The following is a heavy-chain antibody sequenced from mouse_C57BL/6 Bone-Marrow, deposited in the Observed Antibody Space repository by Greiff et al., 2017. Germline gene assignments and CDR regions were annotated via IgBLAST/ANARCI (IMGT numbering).Heavy chain of an antibody. J-gene: IGHJ1*03. Sequence: DVMLVESGGGLVQPGGSLKLSCAASGFTFSDYYMYWVRQTPEKRLEWVAYISNGGGSTYYPDTVQGRFTISRDNAKNTLYLQMSRLKSEDTAMYYCASDGYYWYFDVWGTGTTVTVSS. D-gene: IGHD2-3*01. CDR2: ISNGGGST. CDR1: GFTFSDYY. V-gene: IGHV5-12*01. CDR3: ASDGYYWYFDV.